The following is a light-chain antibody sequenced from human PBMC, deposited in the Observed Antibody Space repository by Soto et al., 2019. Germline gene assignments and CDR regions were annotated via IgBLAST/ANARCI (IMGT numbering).Light chain of an antibody. CDR1: QSVSSN. CDR3: QHYNKLPLT. Sequence: EIVLTQSPATLSVSPGERATLSCRASQSVSSNLAWYQQKPVQAPRLVIYGASTRATGIPGRFSGSGSGTEFTLTISSLQSEDFAVYYCQHYNKLPLTFGGWAKVEIK. CDR2: GAS. V-gene: IGKV3-15*01. J-gene: IGKJ4*01.